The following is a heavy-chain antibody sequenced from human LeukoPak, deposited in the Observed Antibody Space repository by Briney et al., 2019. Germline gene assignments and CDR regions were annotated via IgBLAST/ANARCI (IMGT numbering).Heavy chain of an antibody. V-gene: IGHV4-61*01. J-gene: IGHJ4*02. D-gene: IGHD5-18*01. CDR1: GGPVSSGSYY. Sequence: SETLSLTCTVSGGPVSSGSYYWSWIRQPPGKGLEWIGYIYYSGSTNYNPSLKSRVTISVDTSKNQFSLKLSSVTAADTAVYYCARASYSYGPKAFDYWGQGTLVTVSS. CDR3: ARASYSYGPKAFDY. CDR2: IYYSGST.